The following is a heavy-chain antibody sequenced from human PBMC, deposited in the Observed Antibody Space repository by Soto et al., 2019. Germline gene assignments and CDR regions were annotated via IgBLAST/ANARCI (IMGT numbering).Heavy chain of an antibody. CDR2: VYHTGTT. CDR3: ARALVTDYNSRDYHYYFAMDV. Sequence: SQTLSLTCVFSGGPVSGDDLYWSWIRHLPGKGLEWIANVYHTGTTYYNPSLKSRVSMSVDTSQNQFSLILASVTAADTAVYYCARALVTDYNSRDYHYYFAMDVWGQGTSVTVSS. J-gene: IGHJ6*02. CDR1: GGPVSGDDLY. D-gene: IGHD3-22*01. V-gene: IGHV4-31*02.